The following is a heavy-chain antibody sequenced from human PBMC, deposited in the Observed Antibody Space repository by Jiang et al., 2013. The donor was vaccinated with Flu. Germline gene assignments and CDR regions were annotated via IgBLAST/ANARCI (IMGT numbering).Heavy chain of an antibody. CDR1: GFTFSSYA. CDR2: VSGGGEST. D-gene: IGHD2-21*01. V-gene: IGHV3-23*01. Sequence: ASGFTFSSYAMSWVRQASREGAWSGSSAVSGGGESTYNADSVKGRFTVSRDNSKNTLSLQMNSLRPEDTAMYYCAKDLTVFCAGDCALFDYWGQGTLVTVSS. CDR3: AKDLTVFCAGDCALFDY. J-gene: IGHJ4*02.